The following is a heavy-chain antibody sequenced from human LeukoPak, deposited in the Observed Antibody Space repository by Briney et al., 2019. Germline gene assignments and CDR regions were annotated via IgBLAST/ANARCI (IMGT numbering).Heavy chain of an antibody. CDR2: IYYSGST. CDR1: GGSFSGYY. CDR3: ARVGYYGSGTVYYYYYMDV. J-gene: IGHJ6*03. Sequence: PSETLSLTCAVYGGSFSGYYWSWIRQPPGKGLEWIGYIYYSGSTNYNPSLKSRVTISVDTSKNQFSLKLSSVTAADTAVYYCARVGYYGSGTVYYYYYMDVWGKGTTVTISS. D-gene: IGHD3-10*01. V-gene: IGHV4-59*01.